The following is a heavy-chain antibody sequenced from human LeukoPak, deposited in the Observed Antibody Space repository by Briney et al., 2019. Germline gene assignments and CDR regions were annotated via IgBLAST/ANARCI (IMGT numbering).Heavy chain of an antibody. V-gene: IGHV1-18*01. CDR2: ISAYNGNT. D-gene: IGHD2-15*01. Sequence: GASVKVSCKASGYTFTSYGISWVRQAPGQGLEWMGWISAYNGNTNYAQKLQGRVTMTTDTSTSTAYMELRSLRSDDTAVYYCARADIVVVVAADYYFDYWGQGTLVTVSS. J-gene: IGHJ4*02. CDR1: GYTFTSYG. CDR3: ARADIVVVVAADYYFDY.